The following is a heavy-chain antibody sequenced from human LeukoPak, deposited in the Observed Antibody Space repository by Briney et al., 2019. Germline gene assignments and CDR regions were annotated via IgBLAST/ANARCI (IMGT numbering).Heavy chain of an antibody. D-gene: IGHD2/OR15-2a*01. CDR1: GYTFTGYY. CDR3: ARGVPFYVSADYGMDV. Sequence: ASVKVSCKASGYTFTGYYMHWVRQAPGQGLEWMGRINPNSGGTNYAQKFQGRVTMTRGTSISTAYMELSRLRSGDTAVYYCARGVPFYVSADYGMDVWGQGTTVTVSS. CDR2: INPNSGGT. J-gene: IGHJ6*02. V-gene: IGHV1-2*06.